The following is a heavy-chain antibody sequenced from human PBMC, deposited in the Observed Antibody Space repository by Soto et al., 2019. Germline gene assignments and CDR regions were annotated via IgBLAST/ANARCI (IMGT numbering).Heavy chain of an antibody. J-gene: IGHJ4*02. CDR2: IYYSVST. Sequence: ASETLSLTCTVSGGSISGYGCYWSWIRQHPGKDLEGIGYIYYSVSTYYNPSLKSRVTISVDTSKNQFSLKLSSVTAADTAVYYYASHGYSSSWYSCDHWGQGTLVTVSS. V-gene: IGHV4-31*03. D-gene: IGHD6-13*01. CDR3: ASHGYSSSWYSCDH. CDR1: GGSISGYGCY.